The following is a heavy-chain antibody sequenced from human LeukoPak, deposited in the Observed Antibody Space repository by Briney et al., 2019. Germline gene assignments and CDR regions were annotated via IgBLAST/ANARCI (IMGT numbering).Heavy chain of an antibody. CDR3: ARGGYSSSGDY. CDR1: GFTFSNYN. D-gene: IGHD6-13*01. V-gene: IGHV3-48*01. CDR2: ITSDSSTI. Sequence: GGSLRLSCAASGFTFSNYNMNWVRQAPGKGLEWVSYITSDSSTIYYTDSVRGRFTISRDNAKNSLYLQMDSLRAEDTAVYYCARGGYSSSGDYWGQGTLVTVSS. J-gene: IGHJ4*02.